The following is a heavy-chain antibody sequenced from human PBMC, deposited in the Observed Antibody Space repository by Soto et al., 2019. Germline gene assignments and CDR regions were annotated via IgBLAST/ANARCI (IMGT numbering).Heavy chain of an antibody. J-gene: IGHJ3*02. CDR2: VTADGGT. Sequence: EVQVLESGGGLVQPGGSLRLSCDGSGFTVSSHAMTWIRQAPGKGPEWVSTVTADGGTYYADSVKGRFAMSRDTSENTLYLKMNSLGAEDTAVYYCAPHVACSGGSCQYDAFAIRGQGTMVTVSS. D-gene: IGHD2-15*01. V-gene: IGHV3-23*01. CDR1: GFTVSSHA. CDR3: APHVACSGGSCQYDAFAI.